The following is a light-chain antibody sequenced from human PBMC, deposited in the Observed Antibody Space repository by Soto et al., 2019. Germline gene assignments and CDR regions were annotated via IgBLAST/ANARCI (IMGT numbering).Light chain of an antibody. CDR1: QSISGW. J-gene: IGKJ1*01. CDR2: DAS. Sequence: DIQMTQSPSTLSASVGDRVTITCRASQSISGWLAWYQHKPGKAPKLLIYDASSLESGVPSRFSGSGSGTGFTLTISSLQPDDFATFYCQQYNTYSWTFGQGTKVDIK. CDR3: QQYNTYSWT. V-gene: IGKV1-5*01.